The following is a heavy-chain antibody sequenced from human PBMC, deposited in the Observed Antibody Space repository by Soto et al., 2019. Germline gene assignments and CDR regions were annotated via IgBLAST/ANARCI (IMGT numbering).Heavy chain of an antibody. V-gene: IGHV2-5*02. J-gene: IGHJ4*02. D-gene: IGHD5-12*01. CDR3: APRWVAYFVD. Sequence: QITLKESGPTLVKPTQTLTLTCTFSGFSLSTSGVGVGWICQPPGKALAWLALIYWVDDKRYRPSLKSRLTITKDTSKNQVVITMTNNDPLDTDTYSCAPRWVAYFVDGGQVTLLTAAS. CDR2: IYWVDDK. CDR1: GFSLSTSGVG.